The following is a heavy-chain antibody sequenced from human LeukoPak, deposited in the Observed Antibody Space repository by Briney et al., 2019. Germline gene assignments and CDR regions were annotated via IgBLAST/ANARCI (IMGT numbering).Heavy chain of an antibody. Sequence: SVKVSCKASGGTFSNYAISWVRQAPGQGLEWMGGIIPIFGTANYAQKFQGRVTITADESTSTAYMELSSLRSEDTAVYYCTGGWYYYGSGSHPFDPWGQGTLVTVSS. CDR3: TGGWYYYGSGSHPFDP. CDR2: IIPIFGTA. CDR1: GGTFSNYA. V-gene: IGHV1-69*13. J-gene: IGHJ5*02. D-gene: IGHD3-10*01.